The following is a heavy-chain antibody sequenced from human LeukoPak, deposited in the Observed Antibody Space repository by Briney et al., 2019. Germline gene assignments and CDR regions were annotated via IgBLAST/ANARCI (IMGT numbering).Heavy chain of an antibody. V-gene: IGHV3-7*05. CDR1: GFTLNSYW. D-gene: IGHD4-17*01. CDR3: ARDTSYGDYGQY. J-gene: IGHJ4*02. Sequence: GGSLSLSCGVSGFTLNSYWRSWARQAPGKGLEWVANINQDGSEKYYVDSVKGRFTISRDNAKNPLYLQMNSLRAEDTAVYYCARDTSYGDYGQYWGQGTLVTVSS. CDR2: INQDGSEK.